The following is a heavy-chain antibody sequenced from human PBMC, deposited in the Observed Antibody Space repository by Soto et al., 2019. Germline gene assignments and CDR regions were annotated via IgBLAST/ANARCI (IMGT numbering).Heavy chain of an antibody. CDR3: ARXLEVVVLGVDHYYYYGMDV. CDR2: IIPIFETA. V-gene: IGHV1-69*13. J-gene: IGHJ6*02. D-gene: IGHD2-15*01. Sequence: GASVKVSCKTSGGTFSSFAISWVRQAPGQGLEWMGGIIPIFETANYAQKFQGRVTITADEITGTAYMELRSLRSEDTGVYYCARXLEVVVLGVDHYYYYGMDVWGQGTTVTVYS. CDR1: GGTFSSFA.